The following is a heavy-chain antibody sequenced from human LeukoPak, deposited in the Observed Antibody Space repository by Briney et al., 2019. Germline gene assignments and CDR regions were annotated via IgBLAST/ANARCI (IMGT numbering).Heavy chain of an antibody. CDR2: ISHTGSTM. D-gene: IGHD3-10*01. CDR3: AIPPLSGTGSSRPLAGMDV. CDR1: GFSFSS. J-gene: IGHJ6*02. V-gene: IGHV3-48*04. Sequence: GGSLRLSCAASGFSFSSMNWVRQAPGKGLEWVSYISHTGSTMSYADSVKGRFTISRDNARNSLYLQMNSLRAEDTAVYYCAIPPLSGTGSSRPLAGMDVWGQGTTVTVAS.